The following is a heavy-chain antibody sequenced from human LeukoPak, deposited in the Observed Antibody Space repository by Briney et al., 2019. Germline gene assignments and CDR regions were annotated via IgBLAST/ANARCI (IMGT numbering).Heavy chain of an antibody. D-gene: IGHD2-8*01. CDR2: IFYSGST. V-gene: IGHV4-39*07. CDR3: AREDGRNKDIVHNWFDP. J-gene: IGHJ5*02. Sequence: SETLSLTCTVSGGSISTSNYYWGWVRQPPGKGLEWIGNIFYSGSTYYNPSLKSRVTISVDTSKNQFSLKLSSVTAADTAVYYCAREDGRNKDIVHNWFDPWGQGTLVTVSS. CDR1: GGSISTSNYY.